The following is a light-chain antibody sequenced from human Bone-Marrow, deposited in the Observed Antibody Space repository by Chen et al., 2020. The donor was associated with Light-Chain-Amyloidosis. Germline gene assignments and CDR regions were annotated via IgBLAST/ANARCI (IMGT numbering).Light chain of an antibody. Sequence: EIVMTQTPLSSPVTLGQPASISCRSSRSLLHSDGNTYLSWFQQRPGQPPRLLIYQTSQRFYGVPDRFRGSRAGTYFTLKISRVEAEDVGIYYCMQDTQFPLTFGGGTKVEIK. V-gene: IGKV2-24*01. CDR1: RSLLHSDGNTY. CDR2: QTS. CDR3: MQDTQFPLT. J-gene: IGKJ4*01.